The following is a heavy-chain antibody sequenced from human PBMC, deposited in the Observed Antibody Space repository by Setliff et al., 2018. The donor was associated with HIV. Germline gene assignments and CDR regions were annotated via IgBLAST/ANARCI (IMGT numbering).Heavy chain of an antibody. CDR3: ASLSDEFSSPSRGDFDY. CDR1: GGTFSSYA. J-gene: IGHJ4*02. V-gene: IGHV1-69*05. D-gene: IGHD6-6*01. Sequence: SVKVSCKASGGTFSSYAISWVRQAPGQGLEWMGGIIPIFGTANYAQKFQGRVTITTDESTSTAYMELSSLRSEDTAVYYCASLSDEFSSPSRGDFDYWGQGTLVTVSS. CDR2: IIPIFGTA.